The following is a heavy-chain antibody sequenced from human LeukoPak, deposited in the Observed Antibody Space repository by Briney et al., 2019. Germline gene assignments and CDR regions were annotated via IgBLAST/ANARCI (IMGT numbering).Heavy chain of an antibody. CDR1: GGSFSGYY. V-gene: IGHV4-34*01. J-gene: IGHJ4*02. D-gene: IGHD3-10*01. CDR3: ARGPPPMFRGLIRRFENDS. CDR2: IDNSGRT. Sequence: SETLSLTCAVSGGSFSGYYWTWIRQPPGKGLEWIGEIDNSGRTNYNPSLKSRLTISADTSKDQLSLRLSSVTAADSAVYYCARGPPPMFRGLIRRFENDSWGQGTLVTVSS.